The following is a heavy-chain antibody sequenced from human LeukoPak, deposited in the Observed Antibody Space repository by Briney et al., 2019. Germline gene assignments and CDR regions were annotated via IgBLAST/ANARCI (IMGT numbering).Heavy chain of an antibody. D-gene: IGHD2-2*01. Sequence: ASVKVSCKASGYIFTKYGVSWVRQAPGQGLEWMGGFDPEDGETIYAQKFQGRVTMTEDTSTDTAYMELSSLRSGDTAVYYCATGVVPAARASNWFDPWGQGTLVTVSS. CDR1: GYIFTKYG. V-gene: IGHV1-24*01. CDR2: FDPEDGET. CDR3: ATGVVPAARASNWFDP. J-gene: IGHJ5*02.